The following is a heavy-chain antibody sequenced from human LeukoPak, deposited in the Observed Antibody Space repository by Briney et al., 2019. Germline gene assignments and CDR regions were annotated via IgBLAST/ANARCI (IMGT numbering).Heavy chain of an antibody. Sequence: GGSLRLSCAASGFTFSSYGMHWVRQAPGKGLEWVAVIWYDGSNKYYADSVKGRFTISRDNSKNTLYLQMNSLRAEDTAVYYCARDIRRYCSGGSCPTDYWGQGTLVTVSS. CDR3: ARDIRRYCSGGSCPTDY. CDR1: GFTFSSYG. J-gene: IGHJ4*02. CDR2: IWYDGSNK. D-gene: IGHD2-15*01. V-gene: IGHV3-33*01.